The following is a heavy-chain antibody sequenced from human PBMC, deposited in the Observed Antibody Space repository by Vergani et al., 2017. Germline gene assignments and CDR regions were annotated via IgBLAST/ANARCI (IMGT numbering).Heavy chain of an antibody. CDR3: ARKDGYSYGYDY. CDR2: IYYSGST. Sequence: QLQLQESGPGLVKPSETLSLTCTVSGGSISSSSYYWSWIRQPPGKGLEWIGYIYYSGSTNYNPSLKSRVTISVDTSKNQFSLKLSSVTAADTAVYYCARKDGYSYGYDYWGQGTLVTVSS. J-gene: IGHJ4*02. D-gene: IGHD5-18*01. CDR1: GGSISSSSYY. V-gene: IGHV4-61*01.